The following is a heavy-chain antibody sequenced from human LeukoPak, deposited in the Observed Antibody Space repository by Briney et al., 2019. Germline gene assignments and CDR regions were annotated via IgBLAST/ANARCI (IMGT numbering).Heavy chain of an antibody. CDR1: GGSISGYY. V-gene: IGHV4-59*08. CDR2: ISFTGNT. CDR3: ARSPPGWYYDNSGQYYFDT. J-gene: IGHJ4*02. D-gene: IGHD3-22*01. Sequence: SETLSHTCTVSGGSISGYYWSWIRQSPGKRLEWIGYISFTGNTNYNPSPKSRVTISLDTSKTHFSLTLSSLTAADTAVYYCARSPPGWYYDNSGQYYFDTWGQGALVTVSS.